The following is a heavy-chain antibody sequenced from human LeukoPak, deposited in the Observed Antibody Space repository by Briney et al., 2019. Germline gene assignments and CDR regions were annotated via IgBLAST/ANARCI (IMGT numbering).Heavy chain of an antibody. D-gene: IGHD2-21*01. CDR1: GGSISSYY. CDR3: GGGGGPRGLY. J-gene: IGHJ4*02. Sequence: SETLSLTCTVSGGSISSYYWSWIRQTPGKGLEWIGYIYYSGSTNYNPSLKSRVTMSIDTSKNQFSLKLSSVTAVDTAVYYCGGGGGPRGLYWGREPLVTVS. CDR2: IYYSGST. V-gene: IGHV4-59*01.